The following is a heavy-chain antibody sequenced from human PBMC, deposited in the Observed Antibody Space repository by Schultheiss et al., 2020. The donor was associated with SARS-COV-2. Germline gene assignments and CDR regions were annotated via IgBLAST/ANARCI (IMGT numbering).Heavy chain of an antibody. CDR2: ISGSGGST. CDR3: AKANPITYYYDSSGSNFDY. D-gene: IGHD3-22*01. CDR1: GFTVSSNY. J-gene: IGHJ4*02. Sequence: GESLKISCAASGFTVSSNYMSWVRQAPGKGLEWVSAISGSGGSTYYADSVKGRFTISRDNSKNTLYLQMNSLRAEDTAVYYCAKANPITYYYDSSGSNFDYWGQGTLVTVSS. V-gene: IGHV3-23*01.